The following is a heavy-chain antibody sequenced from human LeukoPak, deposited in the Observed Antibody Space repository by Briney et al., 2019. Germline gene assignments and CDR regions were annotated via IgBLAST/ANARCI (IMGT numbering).Heavy chain of an antibody. CDR1: GGSFSGYY. CDR3: ARVMVVANLYYFDY. D-gene: IGHD2-15*01. J-gene: IGHJ4*02. V-gene: IGHV4-34*01. CDR2: INHSGST. Sequence: SETLSLTCAVYGGSFSGYYWSWIRQPPGKGLEWIGEINHSGSTNYNPSLKSRVTISVDTSKNQFSLKLSSVTAADTAVYYCARVMVVANLYYFDYWGQGTLVTVSS.